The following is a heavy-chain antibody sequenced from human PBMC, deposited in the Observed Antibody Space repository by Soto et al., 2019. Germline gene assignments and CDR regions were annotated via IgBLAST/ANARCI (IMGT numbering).Heavy chain of an antibody. Sequence: QVQLVESGGGVVQPGTSLRLSCAASGFAFSYNGIHWVRQAPGKGLEWVAVTWSGGRGEYYADSVRGRFTISRDNSKTNVYLQMNSLRVEDTAVYYCAKDDDTSSHYSLLDFRGQGTLVTVSS. CDR2: TWSGGRGE. D-gene: IGHD3-22*01. CDR1: GFAFSYNG. J-gene: IGHJ4*02. V-gene: IGHV3-33*06. CDR3: AKDDDTSSHYSLLDF.